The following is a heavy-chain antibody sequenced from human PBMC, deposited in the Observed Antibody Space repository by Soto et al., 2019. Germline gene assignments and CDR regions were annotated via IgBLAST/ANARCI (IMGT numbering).Heavy chain of an antibody. D-gene: IGHD3-3*01. CDR3: ARGYYDFWSGYSKYYYYVMDV. Sequence: SETLSLTCTVSGGSISSYYWSWIRQPPGKGLEWIGYIYYSGSTNYNPSLKSRVTISVDTSKNQFSLKLSSVTAADTAVYYCARGYYDFWSGYSKYYYYVMDVWGQGSKVTVSS. J-gene: IGHJ6*02. V-gene: IGHV4-59*01. CDR1: GGSISSYY. CDR2: IYYSGST.